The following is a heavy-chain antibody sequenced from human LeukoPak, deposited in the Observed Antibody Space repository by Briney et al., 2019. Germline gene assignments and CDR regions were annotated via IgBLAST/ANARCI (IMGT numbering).Heavy chain of an antibody. CDR1: GGTFSSYA. Sequence: SVKVSCKASGGTFSSYAISWVRQAPGQGLEWMGGIIPIFGTANYAQKFQGRVTITTDESTSTAYMELSSLRSEDTAVYYCAGAQYYYDSSGYSLGWFDPWGQGTLVTVSS. CDR3: AGAQYYYDSSGYSLGWFDP. CDR2: IIPIFGTA. V-gene: IGHV1-69*05. J-gene: IGHJ5*02. D-gene: IGHD3-22*01.